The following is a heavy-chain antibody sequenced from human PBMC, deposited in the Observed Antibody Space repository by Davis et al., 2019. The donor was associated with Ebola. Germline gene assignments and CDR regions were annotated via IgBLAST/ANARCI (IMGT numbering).Heavy chain of an antibody. Sequence: GESLKISCAASGFTFSSYWMSWVRQAPGKGLEWVANIKQDGSEKYYVDSAKGRFTISRDNAKNSLYLQMNSLRAEDTAVYYCASYSSGWWSWFDPWGQGTLVTVSS. CDR1: GFTFSSYW. J-gene: IGHJ5*02. CDR3: ASYSSGWWSWFDP. D-gene: IGHD6-19*01. V-gene: IGHV3-7*01. CDR2: IKQDGSEK.